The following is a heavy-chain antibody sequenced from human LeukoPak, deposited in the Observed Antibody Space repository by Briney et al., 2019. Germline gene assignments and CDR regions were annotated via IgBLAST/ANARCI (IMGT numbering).Heavy chain of an antibody. D-gene: IGHD5-12*01. V-gene: IGHV3-48*03. CDR1: GFTFSSYE. CDR2: ISSSGSTI. Sequence: GGSLRLPCAASGFTFSSYEMNWVRQAPGKGLEWVSYISSSGSTIYYADSVKGRFTISRDNAKNSLYLQMNSLRAEDTAVYYCARGVDDSGYDLDYFDYWGQGTLVTVSS. J-gene: IGHJ4*02. CDR3: ARGVDDSGYDLDYFDY.